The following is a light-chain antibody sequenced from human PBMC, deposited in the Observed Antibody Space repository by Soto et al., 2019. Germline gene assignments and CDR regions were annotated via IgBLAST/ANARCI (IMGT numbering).Light chain of an antibody. Sequence: QSVLPQPASVSGSPGQSITISCPGTSSDVGSYPLVSWYQQRPGEAPKLLIFEVFRRPSGVSNRFSGSKSGNTASLTISGLQAEDEAEYYCCSYAGSSSPYVLGTGTKVTVL. CDR1: SSDVGSYPL. V-gene: IGLV2-23*02. CDR2: EVF. J-gene: IGLJ1*01. CDR3: CSYAGSSSPYV.